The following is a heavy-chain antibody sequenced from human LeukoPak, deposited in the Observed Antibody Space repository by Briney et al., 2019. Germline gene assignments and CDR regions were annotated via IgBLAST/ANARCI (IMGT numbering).Heavy chain of an antibody. CDR3: ARETSQKGAHYMDV. V-gene: IGHV4-59*01. D-gene: IGHD3-16*01. Sequence: PSETLSLTCTVSGGSISSYCWSWIRQTPGKGLEWIGYIYNSGSTNYNPSLKSRVTISVDTSKNQFSLKLSSVTAADTAVYYCARETSQKGAHYMDVWGKGTTVTISS. CDR2: IYNSGST. J-gene: IGHJ6*03. CDR1: GGSISSYC.